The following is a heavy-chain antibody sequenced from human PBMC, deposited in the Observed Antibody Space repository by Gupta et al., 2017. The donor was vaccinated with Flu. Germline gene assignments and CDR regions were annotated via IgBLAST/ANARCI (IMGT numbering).Heavy chain of an antibody. CDR3: ARDYDGTGTYYYYYFGMDV. V-gene: IGHV1-69*06. Sequence: QVQLVQSGAEVKKPGSSVKISCKASGGTFSSNAISWVRQAPGQGLEWMGGIIPKFDTPNYAKKFQGRVTITADKFTSTVYMELSSLRSEDTAVYYCARDYDGTGTYYYYYFGMDVWGQGTTVTVYS. D-gene: IGHD3-22*01. CDR2: IIPKFDTP. CDR1: GGTFSSNA. J-gene: IGHJ6*02.